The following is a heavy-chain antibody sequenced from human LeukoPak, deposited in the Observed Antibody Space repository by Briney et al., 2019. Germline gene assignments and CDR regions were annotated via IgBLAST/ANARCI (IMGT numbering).Heavy chain of an antibody. V-gene: IGHV3-7*01. CDR3: ARARSSGWYPY. J-gene: IGHJ4*02. Sequence: GGSLRLSCAASGFTFSSYWMSWVRQAPGKGLEWVANIKQDGSEKYYVDSVKGRFTISRDNAKSSLYLQMNSLRAEDTAVYYCARARSSGWYPYWGQGTLVTVSS. CDR1: GFTFSSYW. D-gene: IGHD6-19*01. CDR2: IKQDGSEK.